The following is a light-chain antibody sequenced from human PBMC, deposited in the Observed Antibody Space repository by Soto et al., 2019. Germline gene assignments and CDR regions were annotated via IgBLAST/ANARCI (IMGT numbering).Light chain of an antibody. J-gene: IGLJ3*02. CDR1: TGAVTSGHH. CDR3: LLTFRGPWV. Sequence: QAVVTQEPSLTVSPGGTVTLTCASSTGAVTSGHHTYWFQQKPGQAPRILIFDTSKRHSWTPARFSGSLLGGPAALTLSGAQPEDEAEYYCLLTFRGPWVFGGGTKLTVL. CDR2: DTS. V-gene: IGLV7-46*01.